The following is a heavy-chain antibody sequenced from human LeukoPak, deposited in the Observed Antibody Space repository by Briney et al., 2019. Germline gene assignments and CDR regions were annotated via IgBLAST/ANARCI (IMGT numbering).Heavy chain of an antibody. CDR2: IYTCDSDT. CDR1: GYSFTSYW. D-gene: IGHD6-19*01. V-gene: IGHV5-51*01. CDR3: ARRSSGEGYFDY. Sequence: GESLKISCKGSGYSFTSYWIGWVRQMPGKGLEWRSIIYTCDSDTRYRPSFQGQVTTSADKSISTAYLQWSSLKASDTAMYYCARRSSGEGYFDYWGQGTLVTVSS. J-gene: IGHJ4*02.